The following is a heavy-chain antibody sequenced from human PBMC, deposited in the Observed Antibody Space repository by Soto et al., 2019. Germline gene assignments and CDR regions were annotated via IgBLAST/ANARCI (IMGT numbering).Heavy chain of an antibody. D-gene: IGHD1-1*01. Sequence: SVKVSCKASGGTFSSYTISWVRQAPGQGLEWMGRIIPILGIANYAQKFQGRVTITADKSTSTAYMELSSLRSEDTAVYYCARVIRNDAFDIWGQGTMVTVSS. V-gene: IGHV1-69*02. CDR2: IIPILGIA. CDR3: ARVIRNDAFDI. CDR1: GGTFSSYT. J-gene: IGHJ3*02.